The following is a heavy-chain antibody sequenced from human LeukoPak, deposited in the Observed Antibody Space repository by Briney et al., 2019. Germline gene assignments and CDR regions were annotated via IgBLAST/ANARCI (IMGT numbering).Heavy chain of an antibody. CDR3: ARAQSRIVGATAYDY. D-gene: IGHD1-26*01. V-gene: IGHV3-13*01. J-gene: IGHJ4*02. CDR1: GFTFSSHD. CDR2: IGTAGDT. Sequence: PGGSLRLSCAASGFTFSSHDMHWVRQATGKGLEWVSAIGTAGDTYYPGSVKGRFTISREDAKNSLYLQMNSLRAGDTAVYYCARAQSRIVGATAYDYWGQGTLVTVSS.